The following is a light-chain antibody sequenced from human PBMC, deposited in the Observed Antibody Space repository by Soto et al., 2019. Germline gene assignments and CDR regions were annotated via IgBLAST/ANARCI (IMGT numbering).Light chain of an antibody. CDR3: SSYAGSDIFV. CDR2: EVN. V-gene: IGLV2-8*01. J-gene: IGLJ2*01. Sequence: QSALTQPPSASGSSGQSLTISCTGTSSDVGGYNYVFWYQQHPGKAPKLMIYEVNKRPSGVPDRFSGSKSGNTASLTVSGLQADDEADYYCSSYAGSDIFVFGGGTKLTVL. CDR1: SSDVGGYNY.